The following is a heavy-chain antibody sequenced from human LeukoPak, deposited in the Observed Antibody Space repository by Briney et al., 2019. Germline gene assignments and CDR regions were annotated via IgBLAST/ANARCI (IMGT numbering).Heavy chain of an antibody. CDR3: SKGRGSGTYSGDY. J-gene: IGHJ4*02. CDR1: GFTFSSYA. CDR2: ISGSGGRT. V-gene: IGHV3-23*01. D-gene: IGHD3-10*01. Sequence: GGSLRLSCAASGFTFSSYAMNWVRQAPGKGLEWVSAISGSGGRTFYADSVAGRFTISRENSKNTLYLQLNYLRAEDTAVYYCSKGRGSGTYSGDYWGQGTLVTVSS.